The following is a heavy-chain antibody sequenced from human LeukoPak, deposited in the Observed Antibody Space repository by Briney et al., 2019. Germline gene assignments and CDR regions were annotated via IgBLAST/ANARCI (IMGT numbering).Heavy chain of an antibody. CDR1: GGSISSYY. CDR3: ARGLTDEYCSSTSCVPFDY. D-gene: IGHD2-2*01. J-gene: IGHJ4*02. V-gene: IGHV4-59*01. Sequence: SETPSLTCTVSGGSISSYYWSWIRQPPGKGLEWIGYIYYSGSTNYNPSLKSRVTISVDTSKNQFSLKLSSVTAADTAVYYCARGLTDEYCSSTSCVPFDYWGQGTLVTVSS. CDR2: IYYSGST.